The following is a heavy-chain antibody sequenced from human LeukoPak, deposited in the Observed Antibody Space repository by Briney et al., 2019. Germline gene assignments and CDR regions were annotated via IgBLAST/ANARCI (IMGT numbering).Heavy chain of an antibody. J-gene: IGHJ4*02. CDR3: ARGSASGIYLIDY. Sequence: PSETLSLTCAVYGGSFSVYYWSWIRQPPGKGLEWIAEINHLGRTNYNPSLKSRATISIDTSKNQVFLKLSSVTAADTAVYYCARGSASGIYLIDYWGQGTLVTVSS. V-gene: IGHV4-34*01. CDR2: INHLGRT. CDR1: GGSFSVYY. D-gene: IGHD5-12*01.